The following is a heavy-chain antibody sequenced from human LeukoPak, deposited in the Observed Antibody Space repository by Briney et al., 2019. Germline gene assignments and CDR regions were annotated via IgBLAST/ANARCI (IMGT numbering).Heavy chain of an antibody. Sequence: GGSLRLSCAASGFTVSSNYMSWVRQAPGKGLEWVSVISSSGSTYYADSVKGRFTISRDNSKNTLYLQMNSLRAEDTAVYYCARGGLLLWFGESLDYWGQGTLVTVSS. J-gene: IGHJ4*02. D-gene: IGHD3-10*01. V-gene: IGHV3-53*01. CDR1: GFTVSSNY. CDR3: ARGGLLLWFGESLDY. CDR2: ISSSGST.